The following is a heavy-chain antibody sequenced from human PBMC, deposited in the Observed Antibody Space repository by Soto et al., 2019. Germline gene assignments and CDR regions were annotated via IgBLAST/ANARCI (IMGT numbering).Heavy chain of an antibody. V-gene: IGHV3-NL1*01. CDR3: AILSN. J-gene: IGHJ4*02. CDR2: IYSDGTT. D-gene: IGHD6-6*01. Sequence: GGSLRLSCVVSGFTFSNYGMHWVRQAPGKGLEWVSIIYSDGTTSYADSVKGRFTISRDNFKNTLHLQMNSLRAEDTAVYYCAILSNWGQGTLVTVSS. CDR1: GFTFSNYG.